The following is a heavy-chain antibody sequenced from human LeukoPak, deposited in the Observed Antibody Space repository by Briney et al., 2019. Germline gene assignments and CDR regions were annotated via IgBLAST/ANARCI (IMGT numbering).Heavy chain of an antibody. Sequence: GGTLRLSCAASGFTFSSYGMSWVRQAPGKGLEWVSAISGSGGSTYYADSVKGRFTISRDNSNNTLYLQMNSLRAEDTAVYYCARGRGYLDYWGQGTLVTVSS. V-gene: IGHV3-23*01. J-gene: IGHJ4*02. CDR1: GFTFSSYG. D-gene: IGHD3-10*01. CDR3: ARGRGYLDY. CDR2: ISGSGGST.